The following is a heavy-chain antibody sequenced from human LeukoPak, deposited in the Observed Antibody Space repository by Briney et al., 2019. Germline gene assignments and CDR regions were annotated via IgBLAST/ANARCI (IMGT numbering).Heavy chain of an antibody. CDR1: GFTFSDHY. Sequence: GGSLRLSCAASGFTFSDHYMSWIRQAPGKGLECVSYISSGGSTTYYADSVKGRFTISRDNAKNSLYLQMNSLRAEDTAVYYCARNPQRNFDYWGQGTLVTVSS. V-gene: IGHV3-11*04. J-gene: IGHJ4*02. CDR3: ARNPQRNFDY. CDR2: ISSGGSTT.